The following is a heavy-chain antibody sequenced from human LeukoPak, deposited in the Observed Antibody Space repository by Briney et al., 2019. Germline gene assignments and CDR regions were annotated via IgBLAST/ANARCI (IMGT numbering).Heavy chain of an antibody. CDR1: GGSISSYY. D-gene: IGHD5-18*01. CDR3: ARHLKNAAMVYFDY. V-gene: IGHV4-59*01. J-gene: IGHJ4*02. Sequence: SETLSLTCTVSGGSISSYYWSWVRQPPGKGREWIGYIYYSGSTNYNPSLKSRVTISVDTSKNQFSLKLSSVTAADTAVYYCARHLKNAAMVYFDYWGQGTLVTVSS. CDR2: IYYSGST.